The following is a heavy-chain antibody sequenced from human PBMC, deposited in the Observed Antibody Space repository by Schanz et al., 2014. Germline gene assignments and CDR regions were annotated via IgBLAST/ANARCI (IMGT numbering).Heavy chain of an antibody. CDR1: GFSFSTYA. CDR2: ILYDGSKT. V-gene: IGHV3-30*04. CDR3: AREEGYGYGPGAFDI. Sequence: QVQLVESGGGVVQPGRSLRLSCAASGFSFSTYAMHWVCQAPGKGLEWVAVILYDGSKTYYADSVKGRFTISRDNSKNTLSLQMNSLRAEDTAVYYCAREEGYGYGPGAFDIWGQGTMVTVSS. D-gene: IGHD5-18*01. J-gene: IGHJ3*02.